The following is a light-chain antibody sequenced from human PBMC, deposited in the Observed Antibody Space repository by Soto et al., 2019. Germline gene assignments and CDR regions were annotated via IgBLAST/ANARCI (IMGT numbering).Light chain of an antibody. J-gene: IGLJ2*01. CDR2: DVS. Sequence: QSALTQPASVSGSPGQSITISCTGTRSDVGGYNYVSWYQQYPGKAPKLMIYDVSNRPSGVSNRFSGSKSGNTASLTISGLQAEDEADYYCSSYTSSITLVFGGGTKLTVL. CDR1: RSDVGGYNY. V-gene: IGLV2-14*01. CDR3: SSYTSSITLV.